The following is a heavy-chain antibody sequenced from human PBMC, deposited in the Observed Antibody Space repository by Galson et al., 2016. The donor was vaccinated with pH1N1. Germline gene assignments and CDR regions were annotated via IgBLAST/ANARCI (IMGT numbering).Heavy chain of an antibody. J-gene: IGHJ2*01. D-gene: IGHD4-17*01. Sequence: SLRLSCAASGFTFDDYAMHWVRQVPGKGLEWVSGISWNSATVAYAVSVKGRFPISRDHASNSLYLQMNNLRPEDSAFYFCAKDHCSHGDTNCFYFDLWGRGTLVTVSS. CDR2: ISWNSATV. CDR3: AKDHCSHGDTNCFYFDL. V-gene: IGHV3-9*01. CDR1: GFTFDDYA.